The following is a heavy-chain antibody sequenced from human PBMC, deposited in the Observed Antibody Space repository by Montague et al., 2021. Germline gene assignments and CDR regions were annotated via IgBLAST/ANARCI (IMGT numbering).Heavy chain of an antibody. CDR3: ARGRGDGNNWAWDFDY. Sequence: QSGAEVKKPGESLKISCKGSGYSFTRYWIGWVRQMPGKGLEWMGIIYPGDSDTRYSPSFQGQVTISADKSISTAYLQWSSLKASDTATYYCARGRGDGNNWAWDFDYWGQGTLVTVSS. D-gene: IGHD5-24*01. J-gene: IGHJ4*02. V-gene: IGHV5-51*01. CDR2: IYPGDSDT. CDR1: GYSFTRYW.